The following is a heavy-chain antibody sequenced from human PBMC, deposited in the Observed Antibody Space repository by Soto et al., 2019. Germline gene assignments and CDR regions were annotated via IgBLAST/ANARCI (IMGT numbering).Heavy chain of an antibody. J-gene: IGHJ6*02. CDR2: IIPILNSP. V-gene: IGHV1-69*01. CDR1: GGTFGSYA. Sequence: QVQLVQSGAEVKKPGSSVKVSCKASGGTFGSYAITWVRRAPGQGLEWLGGIIPILNSPAYAQKFQARVVITADDITNTAYMELYSLRFDDTAVYYCAREAPYCTSATCPKFYDMDVWGQGTTVTVAS. CDR3: AREAPYCTSATCPKFYDMDV. D-gene: IGHD2-2*01.